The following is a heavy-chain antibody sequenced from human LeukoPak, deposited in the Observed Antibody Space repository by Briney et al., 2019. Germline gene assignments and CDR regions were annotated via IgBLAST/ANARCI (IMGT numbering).Heavy chain of an antibody. D-gene: IGHD6-13*01. CDR1: GGTFTTYA. J-gene: IGHJ6*03. V-gene: IGHV1-69*05. Sequence: SVKVSCKASGGTFTTYAISWVRQAPGQGLECMGGIIPIFDIPNYAEKFQGRVTITTDESTSTAYMELSGLTSEDTAVYYCATGSIAAAGPAYYMDVWGKGTTVTVSS. CDR3: ATGSIAAAGPAYYMDV. CDR2: IIPIFDIP.